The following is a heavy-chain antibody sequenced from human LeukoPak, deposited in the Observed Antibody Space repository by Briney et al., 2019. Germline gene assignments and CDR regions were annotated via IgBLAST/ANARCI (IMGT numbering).Heavy chain of an antibody. CDR1: GGSISSSNW. Sequence: SETLSLTCAVSGGSISSSNWWSWVRPPPGKGLEWIGEIYHSGSTNYNPSLKSRVTISVDKSKNQFSLKLSSVTAADTAVYYCARLDPRWYYDILTGYYSYWGQGTLVTVSS. D-gene: IGHD3-9*01. CDR2: IYHSGST. J-gene: IGHJ4*02. V-gene: IGHV4-4*02. CDR3: ARLDPRWYYDILTGYYSY.